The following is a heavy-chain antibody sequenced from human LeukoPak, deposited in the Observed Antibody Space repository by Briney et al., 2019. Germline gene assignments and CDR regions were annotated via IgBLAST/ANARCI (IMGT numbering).Heavy chain of an antibody. CDR1: GFTFSSYA. J-gene: IGHJ4*02. CDR2: ISGSGGST. V-gene: IGHV3-23*01. CDR3: AKLNTPMVRGVIGY. D-gene: IGHD3-10*01. Sequence: PGGSLRLSCAASGFTFSSYAMSWVRQAPGKGLEWVSAISGSGGSTYYADSVKGRFTISGDNSKNTLYLQMNSLRAEDTAVYYCAKLNTPMVRGVIGYWGQGTLVTVSS.